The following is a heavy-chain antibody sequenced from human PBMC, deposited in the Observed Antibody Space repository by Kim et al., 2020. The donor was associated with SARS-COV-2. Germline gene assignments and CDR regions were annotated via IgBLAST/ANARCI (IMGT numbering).Heavy chain of an antibody. J-gene: IGHJ2*01. Sequence: GGSLRLSCAASGFSFSNYALTWVRQTPGKGLEWVSSISGSGGMTYTADSVKGRFFISRHNSENTLYLQMNSLRVGDTAIYFCAKTAYCTHGVCPMSTSDWSRWYLDVWGRGTLVSVTS. CDR2: ISGSGGMT. CDR3: AKTAYCTHGVCPMSTSDWSRWYLDV. D-gene: IGHD2-8*01. V-gene: IGHV3-23*01. CDR1: GFSFSNYA.